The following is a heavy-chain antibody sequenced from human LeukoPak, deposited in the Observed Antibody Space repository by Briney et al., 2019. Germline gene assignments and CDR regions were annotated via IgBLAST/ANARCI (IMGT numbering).Heavy chain of an antibody. V-gene: IGHV3-23*01. CDR3: AKSLSYSGFDY. CDR2: ISSSGGST. Sequence: GGSLRLSCAASGFTFSSYAMSWVRQAPGKGLEWVSAISSSGGSTYYADSVKGRFTISRDNSKNTLFLQVNSLRAEDTAIYYCAKSLSYSGFDYWGQGTLVTVAS. CDR1: GFTFSSYA. J-gene: IGHJ4*02. D-gene: IGHD2-21*01.